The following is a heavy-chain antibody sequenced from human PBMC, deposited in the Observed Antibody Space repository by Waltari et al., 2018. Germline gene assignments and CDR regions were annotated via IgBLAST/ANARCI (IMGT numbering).Heavy chain of an antibody. D-gene: IGHD2-2*01. CDR2: IYTSGST. V-gene: IGHV4-4*07. CDR1: GGSISSYY. CDR3: ARSRIVVVPTRPNWYFDL. J-gene: IGHJ2*01. Sequence: QVQLQESGPGLVKPSETLSLTCTVSGGSISSYYWSWIRQPAGKGLEWIGRIYTSGSTNYNPSLKSRVTMSVDTSKNQFSLKLSSVTAADTAVYYCARSRIVVVPTRPNWYFDLWGRGTLVTVSS.